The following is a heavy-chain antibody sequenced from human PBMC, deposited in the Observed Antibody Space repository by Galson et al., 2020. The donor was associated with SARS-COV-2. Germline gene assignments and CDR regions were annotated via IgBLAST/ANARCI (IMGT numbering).Heavy chain of an antibody. CDR2: MYTSPTT. V-gene: IGHV4-4*07. CDR3: ARDGSSYFSNWFDP. CDR1: GAPINSFY. J-gene: IGHJ5*02. Sequence: ETSETLSLTCTVSGAPINSFYWTWIRQPAGKGLEWIGRMYTSPTTNYNPSLKSRVTMSIDTSKNQFSLKLSSVTAADTAVYYCARDGSSYFSNWFDPWGEGTLVTVSS. D-gene: IGHD3-3*01.